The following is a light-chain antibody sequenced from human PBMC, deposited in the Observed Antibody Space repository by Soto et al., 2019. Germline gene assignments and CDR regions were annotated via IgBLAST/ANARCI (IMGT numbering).Light chain of an antibody. CDR1: SSDVGGYNS. J-gene: IGLJ1*01. V-gene: IGLV2-14*01. CDR2: EVS. Sequence: QSALTQPASVSGSPGQSITISCTGTSSDVGGYNSVSWFQQHPSKAPKLIIYEVSHRPSGVSIRFSGSKSGNTASLTISGIQAEDEADYYCNSYRHSTTLVFGTGTKVTVL. CDR3: NSYRHSTTLV.